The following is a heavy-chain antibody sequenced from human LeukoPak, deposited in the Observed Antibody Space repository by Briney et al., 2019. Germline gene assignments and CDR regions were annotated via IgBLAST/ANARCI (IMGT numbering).Heavy chain of an antibody. Sequence: GASVRVSCKASGYTFTSYGISWVRQAPGQGLEWMGWISAYNGNTNYAQKLQGRVTMTRNTSISTAYMELSSLRSEDTAVYYCARDTVGATFPGAFDIWGQGTMVTVSS. CDR2: ISAYNGNT. J-gene: IGHJ3*02. D-gene: IGHD1-26*01. CDR3: ARDTVGATFPGAFDI. V-gene: IGHV1-18*01. CDR1: GYTFTSYG.